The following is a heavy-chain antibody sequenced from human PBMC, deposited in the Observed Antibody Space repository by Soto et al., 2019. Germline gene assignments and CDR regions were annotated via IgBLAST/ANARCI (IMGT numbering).Heavy chain of an antibody. V-gene: IGHV4-59*01. D-gene: IGHD3-9*01. CDR1: GGSIGSYY. CDR3: ARAIRYFDY. J-gene: IGHJ4*02. CDR2: IYYSGST. Sequence: QVQLQESGPGLAKPSETLSLTCTVSGGSIGSYYWSSIRQLPGKGLEWFGYIYYSGSTNYNPSLRSRVTISVYTSKNQFSLKLSAVTAADTAVYFCARAIRYFDYWGQGTLVTVSS.